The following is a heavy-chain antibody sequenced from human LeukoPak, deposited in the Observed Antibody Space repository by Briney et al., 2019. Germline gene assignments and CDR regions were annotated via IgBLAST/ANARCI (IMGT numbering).Heavy chain of an antibody. CDR2: ISPNSGDT. Sequence: ASVKLSCKASGYTFTGYLMHWVRQAPGQGLEWMGWISPNSGDTKYAQKFQGRLTMTRDTSISTAYMELSRLTSDDTAVYYCVRALSTVATWLYLWGRGTLVSVSS. V-gene: IGHV1-2*02. CDR3: VRALSTVATWLYL. CDR1: GYTFTGYL. D-gene: IGHD4-17*01. J-gene: IGHJ2*01.